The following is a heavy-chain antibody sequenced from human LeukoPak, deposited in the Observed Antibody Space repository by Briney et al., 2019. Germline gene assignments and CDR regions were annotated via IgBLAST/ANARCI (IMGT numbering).Heavy chain of an antibody. V-gene: IGHV1-2*04. D-gene: IGHD2-15*01. CDR1: GYTFTGYY. Sequence: ASVKVSCKASGYTFTGYYMHWVRQAPGQGLEWMGRINPNSGGTNYAQKFQGWVTMTRDTSISTAYMELSRLRSDNTAVYYCAREDCSGGSCYAGVDYWGQGTLVTVSS. J-gene: IGHJ4*02. CDR3: AREDCSGGSCYAGVDY. CDR2: INPNSGGT.